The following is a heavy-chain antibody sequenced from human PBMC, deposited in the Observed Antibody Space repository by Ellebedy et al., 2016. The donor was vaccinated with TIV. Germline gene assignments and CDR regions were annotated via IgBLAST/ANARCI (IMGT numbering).Heavy chain of an antibody. V-gene: IGHV3-64D*06. D-gene: IGHD3-10*02. J-gene: IGHJ6*02. CDR2: MSSNWCST. CDR1: GFTFSSYA. CDR3: VKGCTGRYHYYYSMDV. Sequence: GESLKISCSASGFTFSSYAMHWVRQAPGKGLEYVSAMSSNWCSTYYADSVKGRFTLSRDNSKNTLYLQMRSLRAEEPAVYYCVKGCTGRYHYYYSMDVWGQGTTVTVSS.